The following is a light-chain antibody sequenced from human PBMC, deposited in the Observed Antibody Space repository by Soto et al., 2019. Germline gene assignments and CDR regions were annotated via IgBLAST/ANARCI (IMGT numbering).Light chain of an antibody. Sequence: AIQLTQSPSSLSASVGDRVTITCRASQGISSALAWYQQKPGKAPKLLIYDASSLESGVPSRFRGSGSGTDFTLTISSLQPEDFATYYCQQFNNYRITFGQGTRLEI. CDR2: DAS. V-gene: IGKV1D-13*01. CDR3: QQFNNYRIT. CDR1: QGISSA. J-gene: IGKJ5*01.